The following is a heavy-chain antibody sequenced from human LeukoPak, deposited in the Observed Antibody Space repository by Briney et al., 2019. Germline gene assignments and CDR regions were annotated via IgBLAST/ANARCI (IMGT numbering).Heavy chain of an antibody. V-gene: IGHV1-46*01. CDR3: ARDGCSSTTNCDENNWFDP. CDR1: GYTFTSYY. Sequence: ASVKVSCKASGYTFTSYYMHWVRQAPGQGLEWMGIINPSGGSTSYAQKFQGRVTMTRDMSTSTVYMELSSLRSEDTAVYYCARDGCSSTTNCDENNWFDPWGQGTLVIVSS. J-gene: IGHJ5*02. CDR2: INPSGGST. D-gene: IGHD2/OR15-2a*01.